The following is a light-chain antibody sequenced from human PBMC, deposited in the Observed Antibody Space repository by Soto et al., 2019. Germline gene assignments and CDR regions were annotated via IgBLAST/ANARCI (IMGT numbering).Light chain of an antibody. CDR1: SSDVGGYYF. CDR3: CSYAGSYSYV. CDR2: DVS. J-gene: IGLJ1*01. Sequence: QSALTQPRSVSGSPGQPVTISCTGTSSDVGGYYFVSWYQEQPGKAPKLMIYDVSKRPSGVPDRFSGSKSGNTASLTISGLQAEDEADYYCCSYAGSYSYVFGTGTKVTVL. V-gene: IGLV2-11*01.